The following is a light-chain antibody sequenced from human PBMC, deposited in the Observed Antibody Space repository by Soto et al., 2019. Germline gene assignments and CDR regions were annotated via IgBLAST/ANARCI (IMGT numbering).Light chain of an antibody. CDR3: NNYGVLPRQP. J-gene: IGKJ2*01. CDR2: GAS. CDR1: ESVNSNY. V-gene: IGKV3-20*01. Sequence: EIILTQSPGSMSWSPGASATLSCRASESVNSNYLAWYQQKPGQAPRLLIYGASSRATGIPNRFSGSGSGTDFTLTISGREPEESGGYYCNNYGVLPRQPFGQGIKVEI.